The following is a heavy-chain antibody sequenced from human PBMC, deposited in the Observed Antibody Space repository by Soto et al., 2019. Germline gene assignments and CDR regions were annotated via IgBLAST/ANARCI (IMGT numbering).Heavy chain of an antibody. Sequence: GGSLRLSCAASGFTFSSCAMSWVRQAPGKGLEWVSGISGSGGRTYYAASVKGRFTISRDNSRNTLYLQMNSLRAEDTAVYYCAKDYYTSSQFDYWGQGTPVTVSS. CDR3: AKDYYTSSQFDY. CDR2: ISGSGGRT. V-gene: IGHV3-23*01. CDR1: GFTFSSCA. D-gene: IGHD3-3*01. J-gene: IGHJ4*02.